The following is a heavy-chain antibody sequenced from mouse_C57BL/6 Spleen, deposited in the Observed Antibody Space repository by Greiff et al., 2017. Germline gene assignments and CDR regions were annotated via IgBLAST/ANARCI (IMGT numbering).Heavy chain of an antibody. Sequence: VKLMESGPGLVQPSQSLSITCTVSGFSLTSYGVHWVRQSPGKGLEWLGVIWSGGSTDYNAAFISRLSISKDNSKSQVFFKMNSLQADDTAIYYCARGGYYGSSYGYFDVWGTGTTVTVSS. J-gene: IGHJ1*03. CDR3: ARGGYYGSSYGYFDV. CDR2: IWSGGST. D-gene: IGHD1-1*01. V-gene: IGHV2-2*01. CDR1: GFSLTSYG.